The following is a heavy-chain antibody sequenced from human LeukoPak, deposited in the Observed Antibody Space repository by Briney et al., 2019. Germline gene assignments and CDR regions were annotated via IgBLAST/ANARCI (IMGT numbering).Heavy chain of an antibody. Sequence: PSETLSLTCTVSGGSISSSGFYWGWIRQPPGRGLEWIGSIYYSGSTYYNPSLKSRVTISVDTSKNQFSLRLSSVGAADTAAYYCARQSGDYTYYSDYWGQGTLVTVSS. J-gene: IGHJ4*02. V-gene: IGHV4-39*01. CDR3: ARQSGDYTYYSDY. CDR1: GGSISSSGFY. D-gene: IGHD4-17*01. CDR2: IYYSGST.